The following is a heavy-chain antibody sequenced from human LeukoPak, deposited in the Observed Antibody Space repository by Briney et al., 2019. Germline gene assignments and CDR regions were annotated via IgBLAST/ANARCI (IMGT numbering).Heavy chain of an antibody. Sequence: SGPTLVKPTQTLTLTCTFSGFSLSTSGVGVGWIRQPPGKALEWLALIYWDDDKRYSPSLKSRLTITKDTSKNQVVLTVTNMDPVDTATYYCAHGSDTGYYFDYWGQGTLVTVSS. CDR2: IYWDDDK. CDR3: AHGSDTGYYFDY. CDR1: GFSLSTSGVG. D-gene: IGHD3-9*01. V-gene: IGHV2-5*02. J-gene: IGHJ4*02.